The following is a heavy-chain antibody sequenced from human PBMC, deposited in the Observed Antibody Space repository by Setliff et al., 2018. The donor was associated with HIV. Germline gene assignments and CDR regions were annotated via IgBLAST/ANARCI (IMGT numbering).Heavy chain of an antibody. V-gene: IGHV3-11*04. CDR1: GSTFNFFA. Sequence: PGGSLRLSCTAPGSTFNFFAVSWVRQAPGKGPEWVSYITGSGDTIYYADSVKGRFTMSRDNAKDSVYLQMNTLRVEDTAVYYCAREATPRHSSGWVYFDYWGQGMMVTVSS. CDR2: ITGSGDTI. J-gene: IGHJ4*02. CDR3: AREATPRHSSGWVYFDY. D-gene: IGHD6-19*01.